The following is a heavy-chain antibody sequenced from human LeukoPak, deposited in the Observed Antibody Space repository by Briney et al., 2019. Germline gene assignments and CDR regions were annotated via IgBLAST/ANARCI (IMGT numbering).Heavy chain of an antibody. V-gene: IGHV4-34*01. CDR3: ARGLYSSSWYFDN. J-gene: IGHJ4*02. CDR2: INHSGST. Sequence: SETLSLTCAVYGGSFSGYYWSWIRQPPGKGLEWIGEINHSGSTNYNPSLKSRVTISVDTSKNQFSLKLSSVTAADTAVYYCARGLYSSSWYFDNWGQGTLVTVSS. CDR1: GGSFSGYY. D-gene: IGHD6-13*01.